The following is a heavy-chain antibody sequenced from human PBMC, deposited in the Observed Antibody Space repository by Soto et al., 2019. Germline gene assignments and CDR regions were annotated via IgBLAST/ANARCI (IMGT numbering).Heavy chain of an antibody. CDR3: ARAPYYGD. D-gene: IGHD3-10*01. J-gene: IGHJ3*01. CDR1: GFTFSDSS. V-gene: IGHV3-73*01. Sequence: EVQLVESGGNLVQPGGSLKLSCAASGFTFSDSSIHWVRQASGKGLEWLGRVRSKANRHETAYAASLTGRFIIARDDSNNTAYLQMNSLQSEDTAVYVCARAPYYGDWGQGTKVTVSP. CDR2: VRSKANRHET.